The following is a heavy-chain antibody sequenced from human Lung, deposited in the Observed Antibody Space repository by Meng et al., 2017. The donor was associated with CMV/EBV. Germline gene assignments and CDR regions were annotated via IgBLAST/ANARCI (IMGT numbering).Heavy chain of an antibody. CDR2: IYYSGST. J-gene: IGHJ6*02. V-gene: IGHV4-59*01. CDR1: GGSISSYY. Sequence: PQSXTLXCTVSGGSISSYYWSWIRQPPGKGLEWIGYIYYSGSTTYNPSLKSRVTISVDTSKNQFSLKLGSVTAADTAVYFCARGGYYVFWSGYSYYYYYGMDVWXQGTTVTVSS. CDR3: ARGGYYVFWSGYSYYYYYGMDV. D-gene: IGHD3-3*01.